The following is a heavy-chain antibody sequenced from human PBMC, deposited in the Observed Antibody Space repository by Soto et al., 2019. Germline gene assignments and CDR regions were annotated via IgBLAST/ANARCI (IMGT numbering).Heavy chain of an antibody. CDR2: ISAYNGKT. D-gene: IGHD5-12*01. Sequence: QVQLVQSGGEVKKPGASVKLSCTASGYTFTSYGISWVRQAPGQGLEWMGWISAYNGKTNYAQNVQGRVTMTTDTSKRTADMDQRSLRSDDTAVYYCARGGDVNYYHGMDVWGQGTTVTVSS. CDR1: GYTFTSYG. CDR3: ARGGDVNYYHGMDV. V-gene: IGHV1-18*01. J-gene: IGHJ6*02.